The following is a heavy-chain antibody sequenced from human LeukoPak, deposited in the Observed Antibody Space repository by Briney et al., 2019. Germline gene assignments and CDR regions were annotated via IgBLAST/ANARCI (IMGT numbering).Heavy chain of an antibody. CDR3: ARASSSGLDY. Sequence: GGSLRLSCAASGFTFSNYWMSWVRQAPGKGLEWVANINQDGSEKYYVDSVKGRFTISRDNVRNSLYLQMNSLRAEDRAVYYCARASSSGLDYWGQGTLVTVSS. CDR1: GFTFSNYW. D-gene: IGHD6-19*01. V-gene: IGHV3-7*04. J-gene: IGHJ4*02. CDR2: INQDGSEK.